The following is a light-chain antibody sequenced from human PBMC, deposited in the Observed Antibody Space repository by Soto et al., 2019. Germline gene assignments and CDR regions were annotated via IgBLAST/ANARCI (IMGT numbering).Light chain of an antibody. CDR3: QQYDNLPLT. V-gene: IGKV1-33*01. Sequence: DIQMTQSPSSLSASVGDRVTITCQASQDISNYLNWYQQKPGKAPKLLIYDASNLETGVPSRFSGSGSGTEFTFRMRSQQPEDIATYYCQQYDNLPLTFGGGTKVEIK. CDR1: QDISNY. CDR2: DAS. J-gene: IGKJ4*01.